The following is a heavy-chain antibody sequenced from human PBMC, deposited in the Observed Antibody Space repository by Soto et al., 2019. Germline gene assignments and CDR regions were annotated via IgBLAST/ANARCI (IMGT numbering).Heavy chain of an antibody. V-gene: IGHV1-18*01. J-gene: IGHJ4*02. CDR2: ISAYNGNT. D-gene: IGHD2-21*02. CDR3: ARCLGGDCYS. CDR1: GYTFTNYG. Sequence: ASVKVSCVASGYTFTNYGISWVRQAPGQGLEWMGWISAYNGNTKYAQKLQGRVTMTTDTSTSTAYMELRSLRSDDAAMYYCARCLGGDCYSWGQGTLVTVSS.